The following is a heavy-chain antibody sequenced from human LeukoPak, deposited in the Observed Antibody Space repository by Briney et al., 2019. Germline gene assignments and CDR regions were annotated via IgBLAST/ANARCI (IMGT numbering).Heavy chain of an antibody. Sequence: TGGSLRLSCAASGFTFSSYEMNWVRQAPGKGLEWVSYISSSGSTIYYADSVKGRFTISRDNAKNSLYLQMNSLRAEDTAVYYCARDPDTSYGVYWGQGTLVTVSS. D-gene: IGHD5-18*01. CDR3: ARDPDTSYGVY. CDR1: GFTFSSYE. V-gene: IGHV3-48*03. J-gene: IGHJ4*02. CDR2: ISSSGSTI.